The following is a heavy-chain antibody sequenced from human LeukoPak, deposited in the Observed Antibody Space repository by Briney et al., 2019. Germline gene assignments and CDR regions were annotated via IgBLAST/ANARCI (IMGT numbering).Heavy chain of an antibody. CDR1: GFTFSDYG. J-gene: IGHJ4*02. CDR2: ISGSSGGT. V-gene: IGHV3-23*01. CDR3: ARRGSSAGGFDY. Sequence: GGSLRLSCAASGFTFSDYGMSWVRQAPGKGLEWVSGISGSSGGTYYADSVKGRFTISRDNAKNSLYLQMNSLRAEDTALYYCARRGSSAGGFDYWGQGTLVTVSS. D-gene: IGHD1-26*01.